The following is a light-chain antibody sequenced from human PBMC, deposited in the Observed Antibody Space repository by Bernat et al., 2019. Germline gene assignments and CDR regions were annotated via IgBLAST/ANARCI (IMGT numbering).Light chain of an antibody. J-gene: IGLJ1*01. Sequence: QSVLTQPPSASGTPGQRVTISCSGSTSNIKDNHVYWYQQLPGTAPKLLIYDYHQRPSGVPDRFSDSKSGTSASLAIGGLRSEDEADYYCAACDDSLSSFVFGTGTKVTVL. CDR2: DYH. V-gene: IGLV1-47*02. CDR1: TSNIKDNH. CDR3: AACDDSLSSFV.